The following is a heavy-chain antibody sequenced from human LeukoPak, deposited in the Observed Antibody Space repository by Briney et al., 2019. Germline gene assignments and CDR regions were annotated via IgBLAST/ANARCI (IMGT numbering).Heavy chain of an antibody. D-gene: IGHD3-22*01. J-gene: IGHJ4*02. CDR3: ARDRPNYYGSDGHYYRRDGDY. V-gene: IGHV3-23*01. Sequence: GGSLRLSCAASGFTFSIYAMSWVRQAPGKGLQWVSSITSRGESTWYVDSVKGRFTITRDNSENTLYLQMHSLRAKDTAVYYCARDRPNYYGSDGHYYRRDGDYWGRGTLVSVSS. CDR2: ITSRGEST. CDR1: GFTFSIYA.